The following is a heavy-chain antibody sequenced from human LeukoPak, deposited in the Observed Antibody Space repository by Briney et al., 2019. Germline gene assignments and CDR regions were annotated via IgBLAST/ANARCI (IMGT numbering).Heavy chain of an antibody. CDR3: AKAGYYDRSGYYYYLQD. CDR1: GFTFSSCG. CDR2: ISDDGKNK. Sequence: GRSLRLSCAASGFTFSSCGMHWVRQAPGKGLEWVGSISDDGKNKFYTDSVRGQFSISRDNSKNTMDLQMSSLRSDDTAVYYCAKAGYYDRSGYYYYLQDWGQGTLVTVSS. J-gene: IGHJ1*01. D-gene: IGHD3-22*01. V-gene: IGHV3-30*18.